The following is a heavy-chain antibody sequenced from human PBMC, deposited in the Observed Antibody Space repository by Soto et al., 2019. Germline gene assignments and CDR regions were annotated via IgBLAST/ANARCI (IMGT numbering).Heavy chain of an antibody. V-gene: IGHV3-23*01. J-gene: IGHJ4*01. CDR1: GFTLSSYG. CDR3: AKDRPLRNGNNPPHFDY. Sequence: HPGGSLRLSCVASGFTLSSYGRGWVRQAPGKGLEWVSFISNSGANTNYADSVRDRFTVSRDESKNTLYLQMNSLRVEDTALYYCAKDRPLRNGNNPPHFDYWGHGTLVTVSS. D-gene: IGHD2-8*01. CDR2: ISNSGANT.